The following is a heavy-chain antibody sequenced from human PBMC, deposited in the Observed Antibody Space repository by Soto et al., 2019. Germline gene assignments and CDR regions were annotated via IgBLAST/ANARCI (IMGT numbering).Heavy chain of an antibody. J-gene: IGHJ4*02. Sequence: QVQLVQSGAEVKKPGSSVKVSRKASGNTLSSYAFTWLRQAPGKGFELMGTIIPILRTTEYEQKFQGRVTITADESTTTVYMELSGLTSGDTGIYFCARGYQPILPFDFWGQGTLVTVSS. V-gene: IGHV1-69*11. CDR2: IIPILRTT. D-gene: IGHD2-15*01. CDR1: GNTLSSYA. CDR3: ARGYQPILPFDF.